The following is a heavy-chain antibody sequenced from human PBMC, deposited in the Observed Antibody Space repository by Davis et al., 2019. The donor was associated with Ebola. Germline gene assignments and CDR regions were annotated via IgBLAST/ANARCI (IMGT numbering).Heavy chain of an antibody. CDR2: INHSGST. D-gene: IGHD3-3*01. CDR1: GGPFSGYY. CDR3: ARMRVFGVVIPYYYGMDV. Sequence: MPSETLSLTCAVYGGPFSGYYWSWIRQPPGKGLEWIGEINHSGSTNYNPSLKSRVTISVDTSKNQFSLKLSSVTAADTAVYYCARMRVFGVVIPYYYGMDVWGQGTTVTVSS. V-gene: IGHV4-34*01. J-gene: IGHJ6*02.